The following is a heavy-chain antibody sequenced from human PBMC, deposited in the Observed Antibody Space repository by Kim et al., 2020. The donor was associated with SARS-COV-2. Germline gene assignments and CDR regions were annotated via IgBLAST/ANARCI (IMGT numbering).Heavy chain of an antibody. Sequence: GGSLRLSCAASGFTFSSYGMHWVRQAPGKGLEWVAVIWYDGSNKYYADSVKGRFTISRDNSKNTLYLQMNSLRAEDTAVYYCARVGATSGGMDVWGQGTTVTVSS. CDR3: ARVGATSGGMDV. J-gene: IGHJ6*02. D-gene: IGHD2-15*01. CDR1: GFTFSSYG. V-gene: IGHV3-33*01. CDR2: IWYDGSNK.